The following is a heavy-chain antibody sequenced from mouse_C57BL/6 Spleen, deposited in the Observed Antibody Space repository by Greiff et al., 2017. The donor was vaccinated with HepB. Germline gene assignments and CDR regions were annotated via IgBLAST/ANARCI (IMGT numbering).Heavy chain of an antibody. V-gene: IGHV1-69*01. J-gene: IGHJ4*01. CDR1: GYTFTSYW. Sequence: QVQLQQPGAELVMPGASVKLSCKASGYTFTSYWMHWVKQRPGQGLEWIGEIDPSDSYTNYNLKFKGKSTLTVDKSSSTAYMQLSSLTSEDSAVYYCARGLQGHYYAMDYWGQGTSVTVSS. CDR2: IDPSDSYT. CDR3: ARGLQGHYYAMDY. D-gene: IGHD3-1*01.